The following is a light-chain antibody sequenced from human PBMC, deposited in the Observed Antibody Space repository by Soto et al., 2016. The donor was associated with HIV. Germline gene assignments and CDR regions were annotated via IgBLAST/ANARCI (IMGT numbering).Light chain of an antibody. J-gene: IGLJ2*01. Sequence: SSELTQDPDASVALGQTVRITCQGDNLRSYYASWYQQKPGQAPVIVMYGKDKRPSGIPDRFSGSSSGNTASLTITGARAEDEADYYCNSRDISGNQVIFGGGTKLTVL. CDR3: NSRDISGNQVI. V-gene: IGLV3-19*01. CDR2: GKD. CDR1: NLRSYY.